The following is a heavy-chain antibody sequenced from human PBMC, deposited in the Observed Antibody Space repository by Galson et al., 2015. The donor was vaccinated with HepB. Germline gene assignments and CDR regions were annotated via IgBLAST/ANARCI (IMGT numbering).Heavy chain of an antibody. J-gene: IGHJ4*02. CDR2: TSYDEMYK. Sequence: SLRLSCAASGFTFTNYAMHWVRQAPGKGLEWVAVTSYDEMYKYYTDSVRGRFTTSRDNSKNTLYLQTNSLRTEDTAVYYCTREPRTRRYYYDSSTYGPVDYWGQGSLVTVSS. D-gene: IGHD3-22*01. CDR1: GFTFTNYA. CDR3: TREPRTRRYYYDSSTYGPVDY. V-gene: IGHV3-30*04.